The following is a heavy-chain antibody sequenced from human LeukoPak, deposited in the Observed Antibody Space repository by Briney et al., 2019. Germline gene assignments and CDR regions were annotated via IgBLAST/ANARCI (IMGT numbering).Heavy chain of an antibody. D-gene: IGHD5-24*01. J-gene: IGHJ4*02. CDR1: GFTFDDYA. CDR2: ISWNSGSI. CDR3: ARGGWLQRIDY. V-gene: IGHV3-9*01. Sequence: GRSLRLSCAASGFTFDDYAMHWVRQAPGKGLEWVSGISWNSGSIGYADSVKGRFTISRDNAKNSLYLQMNSLRAEDTAVYYCARGGWLQRIDYWGQGTLVTVSS.